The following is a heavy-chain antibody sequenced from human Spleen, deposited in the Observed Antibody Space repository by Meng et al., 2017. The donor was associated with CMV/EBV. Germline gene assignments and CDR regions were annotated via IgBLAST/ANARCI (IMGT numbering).Heavy chain of an antibody. CDR2: ISSSGKTI. V-gene: IGHV3-11*04. CDR3: ARASSSVIIPDGYLDY. D-gene: IGHD3-16*02. CDR1: GFTFSDYY. J-gene: IGHJ4*02. Sequence: SGFTFSDYYMSGNRQAPGKRLEWISNISSSGKTIYYADSVKGRITISRDNAKNSFYLQMNIMTAENTAVYYCARASSSVIIPDGYLDYWGQGTLVTVSS.